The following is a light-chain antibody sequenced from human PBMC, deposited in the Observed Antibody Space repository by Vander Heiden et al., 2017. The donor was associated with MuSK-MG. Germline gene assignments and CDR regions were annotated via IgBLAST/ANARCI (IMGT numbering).Light chain of an antibody. V-gene: IGLV3-21*02. CDR2: YDS. Sequence: SYVLTQSPSVSVAPGQTARITCGGDNLGSKSVHWFQQKPGQAPVLVIYYDSDRPSGIPDRFSGFNAGDTAFLIVSRVEAGDEAEYYCQVWDSTTDHRVFGGGTKLNGL. J-gene: IGLJ3*02. CDR1: NLGSKS. CDR3: QVWDSTTDHRV.